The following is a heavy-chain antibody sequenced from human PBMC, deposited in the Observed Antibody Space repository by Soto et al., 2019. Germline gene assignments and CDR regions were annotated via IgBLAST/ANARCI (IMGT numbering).Heavy chain of an antibody. J-gene: IGHJ5*01. V-gene: IGHV1-2*02. CDR3: TRPRTTGSTPYDWFRS. D-gene: IGHD1-1*01. Sequence: ASVKVSCKASGYPFSDYYLHCVRLAPGQGLEWMGWIDPKNGATKFAQKFEGRVTLTRETSIMTVYMELSGLTSDDTAVYFCTRPRTTGSTPYDWFRSRGQGTRV. CDR1: GYPFSDYY. CDR2: IDPKNGAT.